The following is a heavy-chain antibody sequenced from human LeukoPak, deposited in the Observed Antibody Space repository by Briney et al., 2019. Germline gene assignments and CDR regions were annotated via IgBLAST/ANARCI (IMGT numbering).Heavy chain of an antibody. CDR2: IYPGNSDT. Sequence: GEPLKISGKGSVYSFTSYWIGGVRQMPGKGLEWMGIIYPGNSDTTYSPSFQGQVTISADKSISTAYLQWSSLKASDTAMYYCARLGGSYPPNWFDPWGQGTLVTVSS. CDR1: VYSFTSYW. D-gene: IGHD2-15*01. V-gene: IGHV5-51*01. CDR3: ARLGGSYPPNWFDP. J-gene: IGHJ5*02.